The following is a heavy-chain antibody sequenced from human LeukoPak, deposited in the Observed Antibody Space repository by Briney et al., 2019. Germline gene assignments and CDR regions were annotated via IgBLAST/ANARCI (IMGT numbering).Heavy chain of an antibody. D-gene: IGHD3-10*01. CDR2: INHSGST. V-gene: IGHV4-34*01. CDR3: ARGPITMVRGLA. Sequence: SETLSLTCAVYGGSFSNYYWSWIRQPPGKGLEWIGEINHSGSTNYNPSLKGRATMSVDTSKNQVSLKLSSVTAADTAVYYCARGPITMVRGLAWGQGTLVTVSS. J-gene: IGHJ5*02. CDR1: GGSFSNYY.